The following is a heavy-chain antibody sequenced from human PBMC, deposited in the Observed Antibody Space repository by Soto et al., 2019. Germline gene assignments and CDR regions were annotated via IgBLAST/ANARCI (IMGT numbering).Heavy chain of an antibody. D-gene: IGHD3-3*01. J-gene: IGHJ6*03. V-gene: IGHV1-8*01. Sequence: QVQLVQSGAEVKKPGASVKVSCKASGYTFTSYDINWVRQATGQGLEWMGWMNPNSGNTGYAQKFQGRVTMTRNTSISTAYMELSGLRSEDTAVYYCAREGGRIWSGYYYYYYYMDVWGKGTTVTVSS. CDR3: AREGGRIWSGYYYYYYYMDV. CDR2: MNPNSGNT. CDR1: GYTFTSYD.